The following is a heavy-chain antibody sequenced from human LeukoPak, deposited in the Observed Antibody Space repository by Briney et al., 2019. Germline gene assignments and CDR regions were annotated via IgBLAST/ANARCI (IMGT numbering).Heavy chain of an antibody. D-gene: IGHD2-15*01. Sequence: SETLSLTCTASGGSISSGGYYWSWIRQHPGKGLEWIGYIYYSGSTYYNPSLKSRVTISVDTSKNQFSLKLSSVTAADTAVYYCAREAWGYCSGGSCSRFDPWGQGTLVTVSS. CDR1: GGSISSGGYY. J-gene: IGHJ5*02. V-gene: IGHV4-31*03. CDR2: IYYSGST. CDR3: AREAWGYCSGGSCSRFDP.